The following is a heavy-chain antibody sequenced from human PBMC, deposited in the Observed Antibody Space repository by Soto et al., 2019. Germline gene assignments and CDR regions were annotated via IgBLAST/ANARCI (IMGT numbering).Heavy chain of an antibody. D-gene: IGHD2-2*01. CDR2: INPSGGST. CDR1: GYTFTSYY. J-gene: IGHJ5*02. CDR3: ARDGSAYQLLSRNWFDP. Sequence: ASVKVSCKASGYTFTSYYMHWVRQAPGQGLEWMGIINPSGGSTSYAQKFQGRVTMTRDTSTSTVYMELSSLRSEDTAVYYCARDGSAYQLLSRNWFDPWGQGTLVTVSS. V-gene: IGHV1-46*01.